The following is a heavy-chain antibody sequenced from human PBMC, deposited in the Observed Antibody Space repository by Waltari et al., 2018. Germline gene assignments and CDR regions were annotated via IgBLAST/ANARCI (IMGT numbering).Heavy chain of an antibody. Sequence: QVKLVQSGAEVKKPGASVKVSCKAAGYTFTGYDLHWVRQAPGQGPEWMGWINPHSDDTNYAQKFQGRVTMTRDTSISTAYMELSRLGSDDTAVYYCARAIVGAAESFDIWGQGTVVTVSP. D-gene: IGHD1-26*01. CDR3: ARAIVGAAESFDI. CDR1: GYTFTGYD. V-gene: IGHV1-2*02. CDR2: INPHSDDT. J-gene: IGHJ3*02.